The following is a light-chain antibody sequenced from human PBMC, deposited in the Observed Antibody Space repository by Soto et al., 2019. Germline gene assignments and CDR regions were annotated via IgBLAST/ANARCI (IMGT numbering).Light chain of an antibody. CDR3: QQCYSSPPWT. CDR1: QSIVTY. Sequence: QMTQSPSSLAASVGDRVTITCRASQSIVTYLNWYHQXPGQAPXLXXYAASNLQSGVPSRFSGIGSGTDFTLTIRSLQPEDFAAYYGQQCYSSPPWTFGQGTKVDIK. J-gene: IGKJ1*01. CDR2: AAS. V-gene: IGKV1-39*01.